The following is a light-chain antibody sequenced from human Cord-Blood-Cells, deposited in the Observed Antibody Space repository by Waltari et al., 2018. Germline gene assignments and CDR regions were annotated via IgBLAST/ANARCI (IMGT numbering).Light chain of an antibody. CDR3: QQYYSTPRT. V-gene: IGKV4-1*01. CDR2: WAA. CDR1: QSVLYSTNNKNY. J-gene: IGKJ1*01. Sequence: DIVMTQSPDSLAVSLGERATINCKASQSVLYSTNNKNYLAWHQQKPGQPPRMLIDWAATRESGVPDRFSGSGSGTDFTLTISSLQAEDVAVYYCQQYYSTPRTFGQGTKVEIK.